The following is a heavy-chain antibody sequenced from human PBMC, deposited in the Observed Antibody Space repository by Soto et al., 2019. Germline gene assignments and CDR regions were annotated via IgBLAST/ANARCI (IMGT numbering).Heavy chain of an antibody. D-gene: IGHD2-15*01. Sequence: ASVKVSCKASGYTFTSYGISWVRQAPGQGLEWTGWISAYNGNTNYAQKLQGRVTMTTDTSTSTAYMELRSLRSDDTAVYYCARLPLLLSRGAQNCFELSCQGILVTGFS. CDR1: GYTFTSYG. CDR2: ISAYNGNT. V-gene: IGHV1-18*01. J-gene: IGHJ5*02. CDR3: ARLPLLLSRGAQNCFEL.